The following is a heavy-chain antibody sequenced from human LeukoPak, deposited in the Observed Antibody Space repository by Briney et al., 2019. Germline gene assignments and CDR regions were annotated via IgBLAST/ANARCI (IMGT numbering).Heavy chain of an antibody. CDR1: GFTFSAYS. CDR3: AKVAKYYYGPETYYFFEQ. D-gene: IGHD3-10*01. J-gene: IGHJ4*02. Sequence: PGGSLRLSCAASGFTFSAYSMNWVRQAPGKGLEWVSSISSTSIYRYYGDSVKGRFTISRDNAKNSLYLQMNSLRVEDTAVYYCAKVAKYYYGPETYYFFEQWGQGTPVTASS. CDR2: ISSTSIYR. V-gene: IGHV3-21*01.